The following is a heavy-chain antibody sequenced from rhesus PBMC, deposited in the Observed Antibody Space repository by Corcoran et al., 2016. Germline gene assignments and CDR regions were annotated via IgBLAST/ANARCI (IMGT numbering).Heavy chain of an antibody. V-gene: IGHV4-169*02. CDR2: IYGCGSSP. J-gene: IGHJ4*01. D-gene: IGHD3-34*01. CDR1: GGSISSSY. CDR3: ARDDWGDPYFDY. Sequence: QLQLQESGPGLVKPSETLSLTCAVSGGSISSSYWSWIRQAPGKGLEWIGYIYGCGSSPNYTPSLRSRVTLSVDTSQNQLSLKLSSVTAADTAVYYCARDDWGDPYFDYWGQGVLVTVSS.